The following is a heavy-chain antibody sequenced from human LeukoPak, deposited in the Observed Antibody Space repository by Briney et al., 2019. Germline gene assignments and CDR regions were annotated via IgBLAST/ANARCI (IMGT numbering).Heavy chain of an antibody. CDR2: IAAYSGNT. J-gene: IGHJ1*01. CDR1: GYTFSNYG. Sequence: ASVKVSCKASGYTFSNYGLNWVRQAPGQGLEWMGRIAAYSGNTNYAEKFQGRVTMTTDTSTSTAYMELKTLTSDDTAIYYCARDKAVTTEVTQHFQHWGQGTLVTVSS. V-gene: IGHV1-18*01. D-gene: IGHD4-23*01. CDR3: ARDKAVTTEVTQHFQH.